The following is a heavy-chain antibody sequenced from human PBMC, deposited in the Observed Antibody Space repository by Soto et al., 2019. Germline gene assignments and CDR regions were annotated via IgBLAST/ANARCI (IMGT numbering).Heavy chain of an antibody. CDR2: IYYSGST. J-gene: IGHJ3*02. Sequence: SETLSLTCTVSGDPINSYYWSWIRQPPGKGLEWIGYIYYSGSTNYNPSLRSRVTISIDTSKNQFSLNLTSVTAADTAVYYCASFAGSVFLLGDAFDIWGQGTMVTVSS. CDR3: ASFAGSVFLLGDAFDI. V-gene: IGHV4-59*01. CDR1: GDPINSYY. D-gene: IGHD2-21*01.